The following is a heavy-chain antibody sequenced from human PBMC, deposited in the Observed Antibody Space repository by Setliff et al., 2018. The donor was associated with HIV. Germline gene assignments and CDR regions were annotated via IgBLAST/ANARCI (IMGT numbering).Heavy chain of an antibody. CDR1: GYTSNNYG. V-gene: IGHV1-18*01. J-gene: IGHJ4*02. CDR3: VTDDYNGDSFDN. Sequence: ASVKVSCKASGYTSNNYGISWVRQAPGQGLEWMGWISYNSGNTHYSQRLQDRGTMTIDTLTATVYMEVSNLRSDDTAVYYCVTDDYNGDSFDNWGQGTLVTVSS. CDR2: ISYNSGNT. D-gene: IGHD4-4*01.